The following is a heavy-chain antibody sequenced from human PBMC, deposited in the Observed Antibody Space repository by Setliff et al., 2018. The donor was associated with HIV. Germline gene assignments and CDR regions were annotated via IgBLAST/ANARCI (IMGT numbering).Heavy chain of an antibody. V-gene: IGHV4-39*01. CDR2: THHSGST. CDR3: ARHLLRGYVYIVFDY. D-gene: IGHD5-18*01. Sequence: PSETLSLTCTVSSGSVSRSDYYWGWIRQPPGKGLEWIGSTHHSGSTYYNPSLNSRVTISVGTSKNHFSLKLRSVTAADTAVYYCARHLLRGYVYIVFDYWGQGTLVTVSS. CDR1: SGSVSRSDYY. J-gene: IGHJ4*02.